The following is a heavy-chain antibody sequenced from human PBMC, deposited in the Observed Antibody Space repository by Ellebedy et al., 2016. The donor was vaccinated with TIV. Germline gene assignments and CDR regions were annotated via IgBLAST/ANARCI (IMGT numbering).Heavy chain of an antibody. D-gene: IGHD1-1*01. V-gene: IGHV1-24*01. CDR3: ATRGVQLINKKYNWFNP. Sequence: ASVKVSXKVSRYTLTELSMHWVRQAPGKGLEWMGGFDPEDGETIYAQKFQGRVTMTEDTSTDTAYMELSSLRSEDTAVYYCATRGVQLINKKYNWFNPWGQGTLVTVSS. CDR2: FDPEDGET. CDR1: RYTLTELS. J-gene: IGHJ5*02.